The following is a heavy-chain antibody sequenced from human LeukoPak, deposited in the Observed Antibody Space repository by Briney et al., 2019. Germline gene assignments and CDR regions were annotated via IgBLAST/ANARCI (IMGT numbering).Heavy chain of an antibody. D-gene: IGHD3-10*01. J-gene: IGHJ4*02. Sequence: GASVKVSCKASGYTFINYTMHWVRQAPGQRLEWMGWINAGNRNTKYSQKFQGRVTITRDTSATIAYMELSSLRSEDTAVYYCATGPLYYHVWFGELVVYWGQGTLVTVSS. CDR1: GYTFINYT. CDR3: ATGPLYYHVWFGELVVY. CDR2: INAGNRNT. V-gene: IGHV1-3*01.